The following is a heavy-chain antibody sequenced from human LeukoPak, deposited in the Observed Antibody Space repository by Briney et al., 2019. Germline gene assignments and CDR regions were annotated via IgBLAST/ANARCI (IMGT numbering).Heavy chain of an antibody. CDR2: IYYSGST. D-gene: IGHD3-10*01. CDR3: AKYLITYIITMVRGVINGLDY. CDR1: GGSISSYY. J-gene: IGHJ4*02. Sequence: PSETLSLTCTVSGGSISSYYWSWIRQPPGKGLEWIGYIYYSGSTNYNPSLKSRVTISVDTSKNQFSLKLSSVTAADTAVYYCAKYLITYIITMVRGVINGLDYWGQGTLVTVSS. V-gene: IGHV4-59*01.